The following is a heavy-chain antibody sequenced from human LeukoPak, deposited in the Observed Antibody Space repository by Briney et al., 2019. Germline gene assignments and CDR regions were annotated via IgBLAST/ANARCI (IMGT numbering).Heavy chain of an antibody. J-gene: IGHJ4*02. CDR3: ARRRNYGGNFIDY. Sequence: PSETLSLTCTVSGGSISSSSYYWGWIRQPPGKGLGWIGSIYYSGSTYYNPSLKSRVTISVDTSKNQFSLKLSSVTAADTAVYYCARRRNYGGNFIDYWGQGTLVTVSS. CDR2: IYYSGST. D-gene: IGHD4-23*01. CDR1: GGSISSSSYY. V-gene: IGHV4-39*01.